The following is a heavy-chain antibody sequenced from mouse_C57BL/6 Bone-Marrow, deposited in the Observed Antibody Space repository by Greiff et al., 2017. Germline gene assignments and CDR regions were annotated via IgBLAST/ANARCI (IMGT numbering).Heavy chain of an antibody. Sequence: EVQLQQSGPELVKPGASVKISCKASGYSFTGYYMHWVKQSHGNILDWIGYIYPYNGVPSYNEKFKGKATLTVDKSSSTAYMQLRSLTSEDSAVYYCARDDSNYPYYYAMDYWGQGTSVTVSS. CDR1: GYSFTGYY. J-gene: IGHJ4*01. D-gene: IGHD2-5*01. CDR3: ARDDSNYPYYYAMDY. CDR2: IYPYNGVP. V-gene: IGHV1-31*01.